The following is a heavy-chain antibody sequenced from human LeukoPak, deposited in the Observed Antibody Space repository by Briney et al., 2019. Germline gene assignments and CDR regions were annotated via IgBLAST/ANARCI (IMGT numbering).Heavy chain of an antibody. V-gene: IGHV1-69*04. CDR3: ARDRDYYGSGSYYNVDWYFDL. CDR1: GGTFSSYA. J-gene: IGHJ2*01. D-gene: IGHD3-10*01. CDR2: IIPIFGIA. Sequence: SVKVSCKASGGTFSSYAISWVRQAPGQGLEWMGRIIPIFGIANYAQKFQGRVTITADKSTSTAYMELSSLRSEDTAVYYCARDRDYYGSGSYYNVDWYFDLWGRGTLVTVSS.